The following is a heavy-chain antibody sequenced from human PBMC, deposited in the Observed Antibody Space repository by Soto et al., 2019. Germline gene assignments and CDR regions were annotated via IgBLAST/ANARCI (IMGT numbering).Heavy chain of an antibody. D-gene: IGHD4-4*01. CDR2: IWYDGSNK. CDR1: GFTFSSYG. CDR3: ARGYSSYYYYYYMDV. Sequence: PGGSLRLSCAASGFTFSSYGRHWVRQAPGKGLEWVAVIWYDGSNKYYADSVKGRFTIARDNSKNTLYLQMNSLRAEDTAVYYCARGYSSYYYYYYMDVWGKGTTVTVSS. V-gene: IGHV3-33*01. J-gene: IGHJ6*03.